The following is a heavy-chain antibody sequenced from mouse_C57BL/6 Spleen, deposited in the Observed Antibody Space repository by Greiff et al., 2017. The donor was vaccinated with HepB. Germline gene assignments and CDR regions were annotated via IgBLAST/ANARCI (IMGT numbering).Heavy chain of an antibody. D-gene: IGHD2-5*01. V-gene: IGHV1-82*01. CDR3: ASGDWKSNYVNWYFDV. J-gene: IGHJ1*01. Sequence: VQLQQSGPELVKPGASVKISCKASGYAFSSSWMNWVKQRPGKGLEWIGRIYPGDGDTNYNGKFKGKATLTVDKSSSTAYMQLSSLTSEDSAVYFCASGDWKSNYVNWYFDVWGAGTTVTVSS. CDR1: GYAFSSSW. CDR2: IYPGDGDT.